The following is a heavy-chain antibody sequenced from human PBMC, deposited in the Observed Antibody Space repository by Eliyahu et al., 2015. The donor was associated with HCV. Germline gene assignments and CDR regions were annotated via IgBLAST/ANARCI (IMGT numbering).Heavy chain of an antibody. D-gene: IGHD3-10*01. CDR2: IKSKTDGGTT. CDR1: GFTFSKAW. J-gene: IGHJ6*03. Sequence: EVQLVESGGGLVKPGGSLRLSCAASGFTFSKAWWSWVRRQPPGKGLEWIGRIKSKTDGGTTDYAAPVKGRFTISRDDSKSTLYLQMNSLKTEDTAVYYCTTGAPCGFDYYLDVWGQGTTVTVSS. CDR3: TTGAPCGFDYYLDV. V-gene: IGHV3-15*01.